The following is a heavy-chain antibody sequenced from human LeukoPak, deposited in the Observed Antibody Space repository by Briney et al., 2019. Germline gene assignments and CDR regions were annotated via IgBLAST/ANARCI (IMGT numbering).Heavy chain of an antibody. J-gene: IGHJ4*02. CDR2: ISAYNGNT. Sequence: ASVKVSCKASGYTFTSYGISWVRQAPGQGLEWMGWISAYNGNTNYAQKLQGRVTMTTDTSTSTAYMELRSLRSDDTAVYYCARARPYTYYYGSGSYSQLEFDYWGQGTLVTVSS. V-gene: IGHV1-18*01. CDR1: GYTFTSYG. CDR3: ARARPYTYYYGSGSYSQLEFDY. D-gene: IGHD3-10*01.